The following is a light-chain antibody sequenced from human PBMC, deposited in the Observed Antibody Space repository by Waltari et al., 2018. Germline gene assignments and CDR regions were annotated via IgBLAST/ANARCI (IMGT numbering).Light chain of an antibody. CDR3: QETNTFPIT. CDR2: DAS. V-gene: IGKV1D-12*01. CDR1: QDISNQ. Sequence: DIQMTQSPSSVSASVGDTVTITCRASQDISNQLTWYQQKPGTAPKFLIYDASTLESGVPSRFSGSGSGTDFALTGRSLQPEDFATYYCQETNTFPITFGQGTRLEIK. J-gene: IGKJ5*01.